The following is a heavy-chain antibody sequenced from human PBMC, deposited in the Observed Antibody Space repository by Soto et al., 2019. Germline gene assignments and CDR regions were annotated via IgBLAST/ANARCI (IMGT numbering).Heavy chain of an antibody. CDR2: IFQSGST. J-gene: IGHJ5*02. CDR3: ARGRGRYSSGWSWFDP. V-gene: IGHV4-4*02. CDR1: GGTIRSPDW. Sequence: SETLSLTCGVSGGTIRSPDWWTWVRQPPGKGLEWIGEIFQSGSTNYTPPLESRVTISVDKSKNQFSLTLTSVTAADTAVYFCARGRGRYSSGWSWFDPWGQGILVTVSS. D-gene: IGHD6-19*01.